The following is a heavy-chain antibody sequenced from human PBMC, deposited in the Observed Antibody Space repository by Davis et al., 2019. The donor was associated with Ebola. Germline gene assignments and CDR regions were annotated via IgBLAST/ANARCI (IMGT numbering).Heavy chain of an antibody. V-gene: IGHV3-73*01. CDR3: TSELLWFGEFTDDY. CDR2: IRSKANSYAT. J-gene: IGHJ4*02. D-gene: IGHD3-10*01. Sequence: GESLKISCAASGFTFSGSAMHWVRQASGEGLEWVGRIRSKANSYATAYAASVKGRFTISRDDSKNTAYLQMNSLKTEDTAVYYCTSELLWFGEFTDDYWGQGTLVTVSS. CDR1: GFTFSGSA.